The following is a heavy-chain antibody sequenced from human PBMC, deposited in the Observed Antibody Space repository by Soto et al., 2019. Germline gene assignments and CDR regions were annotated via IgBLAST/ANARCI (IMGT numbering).Heavy chain of an antibody. CDR2: INHSGST. D-gene: IGHD1-7*01. Sequence: SETLSLTCAVYGGSFSGYYWSWIRQPPGKGLEWIGEINHSGSTNYNPSLKSRVTISVDTSKNQFSLKLSSVTAADTAVYYCARGRPPLTRTPYYYYYYYMDVWGKGTTVTVSS. V-gene: IGHV4-34*01. CDR1: GGSFSGYY. CDR3: ARGRPPLTRTPYYYYYYYMDV. J-gene: IGHJ6*03.